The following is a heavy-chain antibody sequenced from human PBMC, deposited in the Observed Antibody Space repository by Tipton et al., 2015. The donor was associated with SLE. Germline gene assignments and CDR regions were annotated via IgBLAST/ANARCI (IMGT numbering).Heavy chain of an antibody. CDR1: GGSISSSSYY. D-gene: IGHD3-22*01. V-gene: IGHV4-39*02. CDR3: ARDPGYDSSDSRYFDY. J-gene: IGHJ4*02. CDR2: IYYSGST. Sequence: TLSLTCTVSGGSISSSSYYWGWIRQPPGKGLEWIGSIYYSGSTYYNPSLKSRVTISVDTSKNQFSLKLSSVTAADTAVYYCARDPGYDSSDSRYFDYWGQGTLVTVSS.